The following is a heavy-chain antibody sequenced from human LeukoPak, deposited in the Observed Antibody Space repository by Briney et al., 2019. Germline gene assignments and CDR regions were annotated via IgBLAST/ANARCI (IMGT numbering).Heavy chain of an antibody. V-gene: IGHV4-30-4*08. CDR3: ARGVSYRGPFDY. D-gene: IGHD1-26*01. Sequence: SETLSLTCTVSGDSSSSHSYYWSWIRQPPGKGLEWIGYIYYSGSTYYNPSLKSRVTISVDTSKNQFSLKLSSVTAADTAVYYCARGVSYRGPFDYWGQGTLVTVSS. CDR1: GDSSSSHSYY. CDR2: IYYSGST. J-gene: IGHJ4*02.